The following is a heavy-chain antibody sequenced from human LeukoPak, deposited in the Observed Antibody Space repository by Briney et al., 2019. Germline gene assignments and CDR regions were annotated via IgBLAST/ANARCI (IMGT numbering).Heavy chain of an antibody. Sequence: ASVNVSCKASGYTFTSYGISWVRQAPGQGLEWMGWISAYNDNTNYAQKLQGRVTMTTDTSTSTAYMELRSLRSDDTAVYYCAREASTTLGYPDYFDYWGQGTLVTVSS. CDR2: ISAYNDNT. D-gene: IGHD4-11*01. J-gene: IGHJ4*02. V-gene: IGHV1-18*04. CDR1: GYTFTSYG. CDR3: AREASTTLGYPDYFDY.